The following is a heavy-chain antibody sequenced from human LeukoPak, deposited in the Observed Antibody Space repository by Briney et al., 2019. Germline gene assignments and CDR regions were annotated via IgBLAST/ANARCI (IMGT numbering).Heavy chain of an antibody. V-gene: IGHV3-15*07. Sequence: GGSLRLSCAASGFTFSNAWMNWVRQAPGKGLEWVGRIKSKTDGGTTDYAAPVKGRFTISRDDSKNTLYLQMNSLKTEDTAVYYCTTDLDGSGWLGLDYWGQGTLVTVSS. D-gene: IGHD6-19*01. CDR3: TTDLDGSGWLGLDY. CDR1: GFTFSNAW. J-gene: IGHJ4*02. CDR2: IKSKTDGGTT.